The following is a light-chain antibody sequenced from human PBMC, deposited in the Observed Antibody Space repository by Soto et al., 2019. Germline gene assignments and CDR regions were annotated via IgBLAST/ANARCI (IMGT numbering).Light chain of an antibody. V-gene: IGLV2-23*02. CDR2: EVS. CDR3: CSYAGSSTYV. CDR1: SSDVGSYNL. J-gene: IGLJ1*01. Sequence: QSVLTQPASVSGSPGQSITISCTGTSSDVGSYNLVSRYQQHPGKAPKLMIHEVSKRPSGVSNRFSGSKSGNTASLTISGLQAEDEADYYCCSYAGSSTYVFGTGTKVTVL.